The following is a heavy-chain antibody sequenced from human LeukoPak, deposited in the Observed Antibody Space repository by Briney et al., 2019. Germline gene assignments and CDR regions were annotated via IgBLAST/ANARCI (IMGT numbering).Heavy chain of an antibody. CDR3: ASCRPDYYCYMDV. CDR2: IYYSGST. J-gene: IGHJ6*03. CDR1: SGSISSSSYY. Sequence: PSETLSLTCTVSSGSISSSSYYWVWIRQPPGKGLEWIGSIYYSGSTYYNPSLKSRVTISVDTSKNQFSLKLSSVTAADTAVYYCASCRPDYYCYMDVWGKGTTVTVSS. V-gene: IGHV4-39*07.